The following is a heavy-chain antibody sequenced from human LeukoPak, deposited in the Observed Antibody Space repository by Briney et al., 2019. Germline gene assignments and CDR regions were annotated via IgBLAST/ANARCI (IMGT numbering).Heavy chain of an antibody. CDR3: ARGAIAVAATEYFQH. CDR1: GGTFSSYA. CDR2: IIPILGIA. J-gene: IGHJ1*01. V-gene: IGHV1-69*04. Sequence: ASVKVSCKASGGTFSSYAISWVRQAPGQGLEWMGRIIPILGIANYAQKFQGRVTITADKSTSTAHMELSSLRSEDTAVYYCARGAIAVAATEYFQHWGQGTLVTVSS. D-gene: IGHD6-19*01.